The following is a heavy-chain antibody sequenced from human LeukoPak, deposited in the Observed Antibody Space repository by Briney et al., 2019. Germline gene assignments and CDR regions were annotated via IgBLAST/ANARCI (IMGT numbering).Heavy chain of an antibody. V-gene: IGHV1-69*05. CDR2: IIPIFGTA. CDR3: ARDSQSSGYYYGLGY. D-gene: IGHD3-22*01. CDR1: GGTFSSYA. J-gene: IGHJ4*02. Sequence: SVKVSCKASGGTFSSYAISWVRQAPRQGLEWMGRIIPIFGTANYAQKFQGRVTITTDESTSTAYMELSSLRSEDTAVYYCARDSQSSGYYYGLGYWGQGTLVTVSS.